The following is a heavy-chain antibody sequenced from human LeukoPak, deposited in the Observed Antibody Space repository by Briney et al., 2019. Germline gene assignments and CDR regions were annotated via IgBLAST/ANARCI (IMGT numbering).Heavy chain of an antibody. J-gene: IGHJ5*02. D-gene: IGHD6-13*01. CDR2: INHSGST. CDR3: ARGHRRTLIAAAGTCWFDP. CDR1: GGSISSDY. V-gene: IGHV4-34*01. Sequence: PSETLSLTCSVSGGSISSDYWSWIRQSPGKGLEWIGEINHSGSTNYNPSLKSRVTISVDTSKNQSSLKLSSVTAADTAVYYCARGHRRTLIAAAGTCWFDPWGQGTLVTVSS.